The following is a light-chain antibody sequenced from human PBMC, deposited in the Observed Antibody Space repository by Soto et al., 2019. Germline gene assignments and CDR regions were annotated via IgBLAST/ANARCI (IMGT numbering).Light chain of an antibody. CDR1: SSDVGSSNF. V-gene: IGLV2-23*01. CDR3: CSFPGTSTLYV. J-gene: IGLJ1*01. Sequence: SALPQPASVSGSPGQSLTISCTGTSSDVGSSNFVSWYQQHPGKAPKLIIYEGSRRPSGVSGRFSGSKSGNAASLTISGLQAEDEADHYCCSFPGTSTLYVFGSGTKVTVL. CDR2: EGS.